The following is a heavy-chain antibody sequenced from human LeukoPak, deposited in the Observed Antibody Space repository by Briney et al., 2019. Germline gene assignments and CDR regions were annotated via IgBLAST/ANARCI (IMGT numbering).Heavy chain of an antibody. Sequence: VASVKVSCKASGYTFTAYNMDWVRQAPGQGLEWVGWINPNSGATDYAQKFQGRVTMTRDTTVSTAYMELSRLRSDDAAVYFCAPQLGRLTDYWGQGTLVTVSS. J-gene: IGHJ4*02. V-gene: IGHV1-2*02. CDR1: GYTFTAYN. CDR3: APQLGRLTDY. CDR2: INPNSGAT. D-gene: IGHD7-27*01.